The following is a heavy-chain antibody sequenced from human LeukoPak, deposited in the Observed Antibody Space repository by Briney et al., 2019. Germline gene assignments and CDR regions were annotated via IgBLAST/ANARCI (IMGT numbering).Heavy chain of an antibody. CDR1: GYSISSGYY. Sequence: SETLSLTCTVSGYSISSGYYWGWIRQPPGKGLEWIGTMYHSGSTYYNPSLKSRVTISTDMSKNQFSLNLRSVTAADTAVYYCAREPPASTVTRAFDIWGQGTMVTVSS. CDR3: AREPPASTVTRAFDI. V-gene: IGHV4-38-2*02. J-gene: IGHJ3*02. D-gene: IGHD4-17*01. CDR2: MYHSGST.